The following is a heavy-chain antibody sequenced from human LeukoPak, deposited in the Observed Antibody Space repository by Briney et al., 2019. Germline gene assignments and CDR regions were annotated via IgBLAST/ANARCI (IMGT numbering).Heavy chain of an antibody. J-gene: IGHJ4*02. CDR3: AKDRSIGTYYTFDH. D-gene: IGHD1-26*01. V-gene: IGHV3-23*01. Sequence: GGSLRLSCAASGFTFTNYAMTWVRQAPGKGLEWVSSISASGVMTYYADSVKGRFTVSRDNSKNGLYLQMSSLTAADTAVYYCAKDRSIGTYYTFDHWGQGTLATVSS. CDR2: ISASGVMT. CDR1: GFTFTNYA.